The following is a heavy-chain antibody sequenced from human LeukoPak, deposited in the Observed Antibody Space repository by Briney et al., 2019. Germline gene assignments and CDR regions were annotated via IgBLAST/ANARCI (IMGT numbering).Heavy chain of an antibody. CDR1: GYSISRGYY. V-gene: IGHV4-38-2*01. Sequence: PSETLSLTCAVSGYSISRGYYWGWIRQPPGKGLEWIGSIYHSGSTYYNPSLKSRVTISVDTSKNQFSLKLSSVTAADTAVYYCARTPSRNDFWSGYYYNWFDPWGQGTLVTVSS. CDR2: IYHSGST. J-gene: IGHJ5*02. D-gene: IGHD3-3*01. CDR3: ARTPSRNDFWSGYYYNWFDP.